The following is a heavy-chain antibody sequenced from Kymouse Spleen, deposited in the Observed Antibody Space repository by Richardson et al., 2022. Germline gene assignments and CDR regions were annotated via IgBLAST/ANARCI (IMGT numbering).Heavy chain of an antibody. CDR2: ISWNSGSI. CDR3: AKVSYSSGWSPFDY. Sequence: EVQLVESGGGLVQPGRSLRLSCAASGFTFDDYAMHWVRQAPGKGLEWVSGISWNSGSIGYADSVKGRFTISRDNAKNSLYLQMNSLRAEDTALYYCAKVSYSSGWSPFDYWGQGTLVTVSS. CDR1: GFTFDDYA. V-gene: IGHV3-9*01. J-gene: IGHJ4*02. D-gene: IGHD6-19*01.